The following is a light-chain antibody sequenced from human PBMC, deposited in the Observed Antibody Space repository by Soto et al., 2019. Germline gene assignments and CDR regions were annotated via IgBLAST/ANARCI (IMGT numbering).Light chain of an antibody. CDR1: QSISSW. Sequence: SQMPQSPSTLSASVGDRVTITCRASQSISSWLAWYQQKPGKAPKLLIYKASSLESGVPSRFSGSGSGTEFTLTISSLQPDDFATYYCQQYNSYLITFGQGTRMENK. CDR2: KAS. CDR3: QQYNSYLIT. J-gene: IGKJ5*01. V-gene: IGKV1-5*03.